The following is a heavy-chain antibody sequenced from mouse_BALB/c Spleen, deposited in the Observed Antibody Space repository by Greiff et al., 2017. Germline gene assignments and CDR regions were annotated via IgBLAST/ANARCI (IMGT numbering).Heavy chain of an antibody. CDR1: GYTFSSYW. D-gene: IGHD1-2*01. CDR2: ILPGSGST. J-gene: IGHJ4*01. V-gene: IGHV1-9*01. CDR3: ARGPITTGYYYAMDY. Sequence: VKLQQSGAELMKPGASVKISCKATGYTFSSYWIEWVKQRPGHGLEWIGEILPGSGSTNYNEKFKGKATFTADTSSNTAYMQLSSLTSEDSAVYYCARGPITTGYYYAMDYWGQGTSVTVSS.